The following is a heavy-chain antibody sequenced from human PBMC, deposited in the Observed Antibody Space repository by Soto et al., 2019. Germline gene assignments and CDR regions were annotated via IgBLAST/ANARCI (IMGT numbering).Heavy chain of an antibody. D-gene: IGHD3-22*01. CDR1: GFTFNGYA. Sequence: GGSLRLSCAASGFTFNGYAMRWVRQAPGKGLEWVALMSYYGTNKYYADSVRGRFSISRDNSKNTLYLQMNSLRAEDTAVYYCARDLYYYDGSGNAFDIWGQGTMVTVSS. J-gene: IGHJ3*02. V-gene: IGHV3-30-3*01. CDR2: MSYYGTNK. CDR3: ARDLYYYDGSGNAFDI.